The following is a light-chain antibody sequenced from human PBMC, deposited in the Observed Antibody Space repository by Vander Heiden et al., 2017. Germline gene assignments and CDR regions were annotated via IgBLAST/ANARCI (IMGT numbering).Light chain of an antibody. CDR2: AAS. V-gene: IGKV1-39*01. J-gene: IGKJ2*01. CDR3: QQTYSTPRT. CDR1: QSISSY. Sequence: IQITQSPSSLSASVGDRVSITCRASQSISSYLNWYHHKPGKAPKLLIYAASTLHSGVPSRFSGSGSGTDFTLTISSLQPDDFATYYCQQTYSTPRTFGQGTKLEIK.